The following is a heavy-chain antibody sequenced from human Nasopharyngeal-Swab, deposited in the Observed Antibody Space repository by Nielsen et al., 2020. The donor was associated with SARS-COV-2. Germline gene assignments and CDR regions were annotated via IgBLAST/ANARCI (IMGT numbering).Heavy chain of an antibody. CDR2: MNPNSGNT. J-gene: IGHJ3*02. Sequence: ASVKVSCKASGYNFTTYDFNWVRQATGQGLEWMGWMNPNSGNTGYAQKFQGRVTMTRNTSISTAYMELSSLRSEDTAVYYCAREGSRYDYVWGSYRADAFDIWGQGTMVTVSS. CDR3: AREGSRYDYVWGSYRADAFDI. CDR1: GYNFTTYD. D-gene: IGHD3-16*02. V-gene: IGHV1-8*01.